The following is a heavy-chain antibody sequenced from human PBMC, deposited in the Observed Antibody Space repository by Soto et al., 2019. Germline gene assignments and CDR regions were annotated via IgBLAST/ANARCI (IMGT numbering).Heavy chain of an antibody. Sequence: QITLKESGPPLVKPTQTLTLTCTFSGFSLTSNGVGVGWIRQPPGKALEWLALLSSDDDKRYSPSLRSRLTITEDTSKNQVVLTMTNMDPVDTATYFCAHSRYQLGPFDYWGKGTLVTVSS. V-gene: IGHV2-5*02. D-gene: IGHD7-27*01. CDR2: LSSDDDK. CDR3: AHSRYQLGPFDY. CDR1: GFSLTSNGVG. J-gene: IGHJ4*02.